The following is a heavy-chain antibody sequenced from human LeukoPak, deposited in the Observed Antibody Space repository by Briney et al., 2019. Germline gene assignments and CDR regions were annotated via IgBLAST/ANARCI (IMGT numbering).Heavy chain of an antibody. J-gene: IGHJ3*02. V-gene: IGHV3-66*01. D-gene: IGHD1-14*01. CDR1: GLNVSRNS. Sequence: GGSLRLSCVVSGLNVSRNSMNWVRQAPGKGLEWISVIYSGDSTDHADSVKGRFTISSDTSKNTVYLQMNSLRGEDSAVYYCATDHRNLDAFDIWGQGTRVTVSS. CDR3: ATDHRNLDAFDI. CDR2: IYSGDST.